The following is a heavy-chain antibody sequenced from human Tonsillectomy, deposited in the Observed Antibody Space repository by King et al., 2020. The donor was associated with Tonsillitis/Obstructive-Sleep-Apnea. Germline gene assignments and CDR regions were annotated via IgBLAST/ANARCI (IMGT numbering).Heavy chain of an antibody. CDR3: VVRPCVGVLNPIYGMDV. Sequence: VQLQESGPGLVKPSQTLSLTCTVSGGSISSGDYYWSWIRQHPGKGLEWIGYIYYSGSTYYNPSLKSRATISVDTSKNQFSLKLSSVTAADTAVYYCVVRPCVGVLNPIYGMDVWGQGTTLTVSS. D-gene: IGHD3-16*01. V-gene: IGHV4-31*03. CDR2: IYYSGST. J-gene: IGHJ6*02. CDR1: GGSISSGDYY.